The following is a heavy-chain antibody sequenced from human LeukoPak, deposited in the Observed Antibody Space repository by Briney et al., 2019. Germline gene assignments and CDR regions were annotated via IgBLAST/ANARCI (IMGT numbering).Heavy chain of an antibody. CDR2: ISYDGSNK. V-gene: IGHV3-30*18. Sequence: PGRSLRLSCAASGFTFSSYGMHWARQAPGKGLEWVAVISYDGSNKYYADSVKGRFTISRDNSKSTLYLQMNSLRAEDTAVYYCAKESRASSSWYVATGNYFDYWGQGTLVTVSS. CDR1: GFTFSSYG. CDR3: AKESRASSSWYVATGNYFDY. D-gene: IGHD6-13*01. J-gene: IGHJ4*02.